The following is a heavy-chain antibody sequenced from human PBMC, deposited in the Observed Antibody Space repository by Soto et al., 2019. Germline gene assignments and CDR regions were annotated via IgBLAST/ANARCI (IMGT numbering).Heavy chain of an antibody. J-gene: IGHJ5*02. D-gene: IGHD1-26*01. V-gene: IGHV1-2*06. CDR2: INPRSGDT. Sequence: ASVKVSCKASGYTFIGYYIHWVRQAPGQGLEWMGRINPRSGDTTYAQKFQGRLTMTRDTSNSTAYMELSSLRSDDTAVYYCGRDGVGATPLGWFDPWGQGSLVTVSS. CDR1: GYTFIGYY. CDR3: GRDGVGATPLGWFDP.